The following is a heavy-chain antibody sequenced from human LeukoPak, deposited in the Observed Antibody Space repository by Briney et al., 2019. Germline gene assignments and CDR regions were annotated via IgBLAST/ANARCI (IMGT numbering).Heavy chain of an antibody. D-gene: IGHD3-10*01. CDR3: AKVMKGSERLTMVRGVIIKTAGLYYMDV. Sequence: GGSLRLSCAASGFTLSSYAMSWVRQAPGKGLEWVSSISASGGSTNYADSVKGRFTISRDNSKNTVYLQMNSLRAEDTAVYYCAKVMKGSERLTMVRGVIIKTAGLYYMDVWGKGATVTVSS. J-gene: IGHJ6*03. CDR1: GFTLSSYA. V-gene: IGHV3-23*01. CDR2: ISASGGST.